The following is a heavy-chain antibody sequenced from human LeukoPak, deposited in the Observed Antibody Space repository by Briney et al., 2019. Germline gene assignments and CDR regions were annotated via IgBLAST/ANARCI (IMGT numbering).Heavy chain of an antibody. Sequence: GGSLRLSCAASGFTFSSRAMSWVRQAPGKGLEWVSAISGSGGSTYYADSVKGRFTISRDNAKSTLYLQMNSLRAEDTAVYYCAREAIFGVVLGHDYWGQGTLVTVSS. CDR2: ISGSGGST. CDR3: AREAIFGVVLGHDY. CDR1: GFTFSSRA. V-gene: IGHV3-23*01. J-gene: IGHJ4*02. D-gene: IGHD3-3*01.